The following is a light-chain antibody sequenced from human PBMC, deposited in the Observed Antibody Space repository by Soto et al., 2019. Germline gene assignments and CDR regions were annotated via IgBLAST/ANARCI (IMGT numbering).Light chain of an antibody. CDR3: QVWHRRSDHYV. CDR2: NDD. J-gene: IGLJ1*01. CDR1: NIGNIN. Sequence: SYELAQPPSVPVAPGQTATITCGGDNIGNINVHWYQQRPGQAPILVVYNDDDRPSGIPARFSGSNSGNTATLTISRVEAGDEADYYCQVWHRRSDHYVFGTGTKVTVL. V-gene: IGLV3-21*02.